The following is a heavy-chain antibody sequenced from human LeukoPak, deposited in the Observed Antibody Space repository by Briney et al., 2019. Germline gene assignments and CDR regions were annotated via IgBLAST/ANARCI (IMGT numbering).Heavy chain of an antibody. CDR2: IYYSGST. D-gene: IGHD6-13*01. J-gene: IGHJ5*02. CDR3: ARDLGPPIAAAGPNWFDP. Sequence: SETLSLTCTVSGGSISGSSYYWSWIRQPPGKGLEWIGYIYYSGSTNYNPSLKSRVTISVDTSKNQFSLKLSSVTAADTAVYYCARDLGPPIAAAGPNWFDPWGQGTLVTVSS. V-gene: IGHV4-61*01. CDR1: GGSISGSSYY.